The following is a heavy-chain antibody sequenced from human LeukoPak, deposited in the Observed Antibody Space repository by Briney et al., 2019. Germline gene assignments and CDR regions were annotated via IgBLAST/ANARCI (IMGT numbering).Heavy chain of an antibody. CDR1: GFTVSSNY. Sequence: GGSLRLSCVASGFTVSSNYMSWVRQAPGKGLEWVSVIYSGGSTYYADSVKGRFTISRDNSKNTLYLQMNSLRAEDTAVYYCARGLEHDGYYFDYWGQGTLVTVSS. CDR3: ARGLEHDGYYFDY. V-gene: IGHV3-53*01. D-gene: IGHD1/OR15-1a*01. J-gene: IGHJ4*02. CDR2: IYSGGST.